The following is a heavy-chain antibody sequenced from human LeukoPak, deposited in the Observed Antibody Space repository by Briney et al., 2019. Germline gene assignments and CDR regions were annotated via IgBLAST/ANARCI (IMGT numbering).Heavy chain of an antibody. J-gene: IGHJ4*02. V-gene: IGHV4-59*01. CDR1: GGSISSYY. D-gene: IGHD5-18*01. CDR2: IYYSGRT. Sequence: SETLSLTCSVSGGSISSYYWSWIRQPPGKGLEWIGYIYYSGRTSYSPSLKSRVTISVDTSKNQFSLRLSSVTAADTAVYYCARGQKHRSGYTVTELGSGYFDYWGQGTLVTVSS. CDR3: ARGQKHRSGYTVTELGSGYFDY.